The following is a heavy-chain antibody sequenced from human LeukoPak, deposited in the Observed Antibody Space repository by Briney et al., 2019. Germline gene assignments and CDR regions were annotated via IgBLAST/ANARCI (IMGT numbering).Heavy chain of an antibody. D-gene: IGHD1-1*01. J-gene: IGHJ4*02. V-gene: IGHV1-2*02. Sequence: ASVKVSCKASGYTFTGYYMHWVRQAPGQGLEWMGWINPNSGGTNYAQKFQGRVTMTTDTSTSTAYMELRSLRSDDTAVYYCAREMNNEYYFDYWGQGTLVTVSS. CDR2: INPNSGGT. CDR1: GYTFTGYY. CDR3: AREMNNEYYFDY.